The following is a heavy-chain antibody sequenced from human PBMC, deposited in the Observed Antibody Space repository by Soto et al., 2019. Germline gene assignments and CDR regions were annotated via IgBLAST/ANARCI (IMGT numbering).Heavy chain of an antibody. V-gene: IGHV4-59*08. CDR2: IYYSGTT. CDR1: GGSISSYY. CDR3: ARHVRDGPYYFDY. J-gene: IGHJ4*02. Sequence: SETLSLTCTVSGGSISSYYWNWIRKPPGKGLEWIGYIYYSGTTNYNPSLKSRVTISVDTSKHQFSLRLSSVTAADTAVYYCARHVRDGPYYFDYWGQGTLFTVSS.